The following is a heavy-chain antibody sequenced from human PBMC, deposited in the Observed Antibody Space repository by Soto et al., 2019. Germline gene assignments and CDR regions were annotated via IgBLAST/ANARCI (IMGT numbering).Heavy chain of an antibody. D-gene: IGHD6-13*01. CDR1: GFTFSIFA. CDR2: ISFDGSKI. V-gene: IGHV3-30-3*01. J-gene: IGHJ6*02. CDR3: ANLLNVAAAGTPHYYGMDV. Sequence: QSGGSLRLSCAASGFTFSIFAMHWVRQAPGKGLEWVAFISFDGSKIYYADSVKGRFTISRDNSKNRLYLQMNSLRAEDAAVYHCANLLNVAAAGTPHYYGMDVWGQGTTVTVSS.